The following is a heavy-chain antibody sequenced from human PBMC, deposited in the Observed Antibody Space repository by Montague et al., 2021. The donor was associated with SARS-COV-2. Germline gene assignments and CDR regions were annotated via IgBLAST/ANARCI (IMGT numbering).Heavy chain of an antibody. CDR2: IFHSGTT. Sequence: SETLSLTCTVSGGSISSGNWWTWVRQPPGKGLEWIGDIFHSGTTXYNPSLKSLLTISVDKSKNQISLKLISVTAADTAMYYCALPLGGARFDPWGQGTLVTVSS. J-gene: IGHJ5*02. V-gene: IGHV4-4*02. CDR3: ALPLGGARFDP. D-gene: IGHD3-16*01. CDR1: GGSISSGNW.